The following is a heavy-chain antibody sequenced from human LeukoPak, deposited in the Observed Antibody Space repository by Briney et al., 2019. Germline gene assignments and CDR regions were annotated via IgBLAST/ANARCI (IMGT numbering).Heavy chain of an antibody. J-gene: IGHJ4*02. Sequence: GGSLRLSCAASGFTFSSYSMNWVRQAPGKGLEWVSSISSSSSYIYYADLVKGRFTISRDNAKNSLYLQMNSLRAEDTAVYYCARDSTYYYDSSGYPPDYWGQGTLVTVSS. CDR1: GFTFSSYS. CDR2: ISSSSSYI. V-gene: IGHV3-21*01. CDR3: ARDSTYYYDSSGYPPDY. D-gene: IGHD3-22*01.